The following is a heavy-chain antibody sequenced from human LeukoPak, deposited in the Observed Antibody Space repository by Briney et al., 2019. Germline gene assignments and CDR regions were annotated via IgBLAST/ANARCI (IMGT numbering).Heavy chain of an antibody. D-gene: IGHD1-7*01. Sequence: PGGSLRLSCAASGFTFSRYSMNWVRQAPGKGLEWVSSISSISSYIYYADSVKGRFTISRDNAKNSSYLQMNSLRAEDTAVYYCARDPTPHNWNYGRRNWFDPWGQGTLVTVSS. CDR1: GFTFSRYS. CDR3: ARDPTPHNWNYGRRNWFDP. V-gene: IGHV3-21*01. CDR2: ISSISSYI. J-gene: IGHJ5*02.